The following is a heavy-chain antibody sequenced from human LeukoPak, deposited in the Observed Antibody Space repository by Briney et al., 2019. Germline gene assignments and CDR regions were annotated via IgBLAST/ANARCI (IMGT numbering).Heavy chain of an antibody. V-gene: IGHV3-74*01. Sequence: GGSLRLSCAVSGFTFSDPWMHWVRQAPGKGPEWLSRTSKDGSDTVYADSAKGRLTASRDNAKNTVYLELTNLRPDDTALYYCARGGYSGSYYRFSWGRGTLVTVAS. CDR3: ARGGYSGSYYRFS. CDR1: GFTFSDPW. J-gene: IGHJ4*02. CDR2: TSKDGSDT. D-gene: IGHD6-25*01.